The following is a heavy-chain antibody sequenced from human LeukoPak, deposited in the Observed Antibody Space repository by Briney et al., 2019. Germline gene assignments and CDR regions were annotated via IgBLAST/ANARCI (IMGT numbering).Heavy chain of an antibody. CDR1: GFTFSSYA. J-gene: IGHJ5*02. CDR2: ISYDGSNK. Sequence: PGRSLRLSCAASGFTFSSYAMHWVRQAPGKGLEWVAVISYDGSNKYYADSVKGRFTISRDNSKNTLYLQMNSLRAEDTAVYYCARGVAGIHWFDPWGRGTLVTVSS. CDR3: ARGVAGIHWFDP. D-gene: IGHD6-19*01. V-gene: IGHV3-30-3*01.